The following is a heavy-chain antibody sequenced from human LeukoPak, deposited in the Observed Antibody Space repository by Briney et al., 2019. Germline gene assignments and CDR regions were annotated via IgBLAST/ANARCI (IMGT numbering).Heavy chain of an antibody. Sequence: PGRSLRLSCAASGFTFSSYAMHWVRQAPGKGLEWVAVISYDGSNKYYADSVKGRFTISRDNSKNTLYLQMNSLRAEDTAVYYCARAGRYCSSTSCYRHIDYWGQGTLVTVSS. V-gene: IGHV3-30-3*01. CDR3: ARAGRYCSSTSCYRHIDY. CDR2: ISYDGSNK. D-gene: IGHD2-2*01. J-gene: IGHJ4*02. CDR1: GFTFSSYA.